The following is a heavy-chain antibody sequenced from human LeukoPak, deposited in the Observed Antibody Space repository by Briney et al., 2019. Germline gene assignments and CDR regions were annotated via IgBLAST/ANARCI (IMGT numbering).Heavy chain of an antibody. CDR1: GFTFSSYA. J-gene: IGHJ4*02. Sequence: GGSLRLSCAASGFTFSSYAMHWVRQAPGKGLEWVAVISYDGSNKYYADFVKGRFTISGDNSKNTLYLQMNSLRAEDTAVYYCASDIPSSSSVFDYWGQGTLVTVSS. V-gene: IGHV3-30-3*01. CDR2: ISYDGSNK. CDR3: ASDIPSSSSVFDY. D-gene: IGHD6-6*01.